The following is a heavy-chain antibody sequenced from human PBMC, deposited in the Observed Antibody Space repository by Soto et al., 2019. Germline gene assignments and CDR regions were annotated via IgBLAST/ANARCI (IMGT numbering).Heavy chain of an antibody. Sequence: PVESLKISCKGSGYSCTNYGISWVRQAPGQGLEWMGWISAYNGNTNYAQKLQGRVTMTTDTSTSTAYMELRSLRSDDTAVYYCARQQWQAFDIWGQGTMVTVS. CDR3: ARQQWQAFDI. V-gene: IGHV1-18*01. CDR1: GYSCTNYG. J-gene: IGHJ3*02. D-gene: IGHD6-19*01. CDR2: ISAYNGNT.